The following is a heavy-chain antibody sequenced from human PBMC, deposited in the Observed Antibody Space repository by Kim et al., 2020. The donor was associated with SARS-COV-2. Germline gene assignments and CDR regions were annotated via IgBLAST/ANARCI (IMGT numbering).Heavy chain of an antibody. V-gene: IGHV3-74*01. CDR1: GFTFSSFW. D-gene: IGHD2-21*01. CDR3: VVDSYYYSGMDD. J-gene: IGHJ6*02. Sequence: GGSLRLSCAASGFTFSSFWMHWVRQAPGKGLVWVSRINSDGNSARHADSVKGRFTISRDNAKNTLYMKMNSLRAEDTSVYYCVVDSYYYSGMDDWGQGTTVTVSS. CDR2: INSDGNSA.